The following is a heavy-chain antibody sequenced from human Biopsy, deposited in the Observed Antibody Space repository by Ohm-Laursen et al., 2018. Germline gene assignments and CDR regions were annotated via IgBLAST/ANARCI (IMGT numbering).Heavy chain of an antibody. CDR1: GYTFTTYY. V-gene: IGHV1-46*01. CDR2: INPGGNSI. J-gene: IGHJ4*02. CDR3: VLASFDY. Sequence: ASVKVSCKASGYTFTTYYIHWVRQAPGQGLEWMGIINPGGNSIAYTQNFQGRVTMTWDTSTTTVYMELSSLRSDDTAVYYCVLASFDYWGQGTLVTVSS.